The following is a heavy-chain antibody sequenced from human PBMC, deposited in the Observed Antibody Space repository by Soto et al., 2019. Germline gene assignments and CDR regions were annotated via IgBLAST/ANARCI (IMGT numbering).Heavy chain of an antibody. D-gene: IGHD3-10*01. V-gene: IGHV1-69*13. J-gene: IGHJ5*01. CDR3: ARDREDGSGTKYNWFDS. CDR1: GGTFGNLG. Sequence: ASVKVSCKASGGTFGNLGISWLRQAPGQGLEWMGGTIPIFDTPHYAEKFRDRLTITADATSTAYMELTNLSSEDTATYYCARDREDGSGTKYNWFDSWGQRTLVTVSS. CDR2: TIPIFDTP.